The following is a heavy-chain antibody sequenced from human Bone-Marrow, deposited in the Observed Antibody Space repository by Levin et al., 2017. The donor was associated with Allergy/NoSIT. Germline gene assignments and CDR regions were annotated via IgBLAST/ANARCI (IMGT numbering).Heavy chain of an antibody. Sequence: GESLKISCKASRYTFTGYYMHWVRQAPGQGLEWMGWINPNSGGTNYAQKFQGWVTMTRDTSISTAYMELSRLRSDDTAVYYCARAGSFKYNWNSRRHSYYYYGMDVWGQGTTVTVSS. CDR2: INPNSGGT. CDR3: ARAGSFKYNWNSRRHSYYYYGMDV. J-gene: IGHJ6*02. D-gene: IGHD1-7*01. CDR1: RYTFTGYY. V-gene: IGHV1-2*04.